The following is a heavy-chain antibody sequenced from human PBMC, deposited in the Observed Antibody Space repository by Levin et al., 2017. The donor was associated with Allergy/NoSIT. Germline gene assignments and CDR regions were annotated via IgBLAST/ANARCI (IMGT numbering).Heavy chain of an antibody. J-gene: IGHJ4*02. V-gene: IGHV3-33*01. Sequence: GGSLRLSCAASGFTFSNFGMHGVRKAPGKGLEWVSAIWYDGSNKYYRDSVKGRFTISRDNSKNTLYLQMDSLRVEDTAVYYCARDRYSAVAGIDWTHPLDYWGQGTLVTVSS. CDR3: ARDRYSAVAGIDWTHPLDY. D-gene: IGHD6-19*01. CDR2: IWYDGSNK. CDR1: GFTFSNFG.